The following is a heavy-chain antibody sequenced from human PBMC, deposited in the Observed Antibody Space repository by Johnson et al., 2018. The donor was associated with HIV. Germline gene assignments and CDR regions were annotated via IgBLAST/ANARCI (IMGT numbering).Heavy chain of an antibody. D-gene: IGHD2-2*01. CDR1: GFTFSSYD. CDR2: ISYDGSNK. Sequence: QVQLVESGGGVVQPGRSLRLSCVGSGFTFSSYDMHWVRQAPGKGMDWVAVISYDGSNKYYADSVKGQFTISRDNSKNTLHLQMNSLRVEDTAMYYCAREGGAAAPDAFDIWGQGTMVTVSS. V-gene: IGHV3-30-3*01. CDR3: AREGGAAAPDAFDI. J-gene: IGHJ3*02.